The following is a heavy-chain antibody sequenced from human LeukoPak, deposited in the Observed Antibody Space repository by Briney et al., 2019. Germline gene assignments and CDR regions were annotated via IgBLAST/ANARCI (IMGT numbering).Heavy chain of an antibody. CDR3: TTDEDWNYARKDV. CDR2: TVSEIDGGTT. D-gene: IGHD1-7*01. Sequence: GGSLRLSCAASGFTFNYAWMSWVRQVPGKGLEWVGQTVSEIDGGTTDYATPVKGRFTISRDDSKSTLYLQMNSPKIEDTAVYYCTTDEDWNYARKDVWGQGATVIVSS. V-gene: IGHV3-15*04. J-gene: IGHJ6*02. CDR1: GFTFNYAW.